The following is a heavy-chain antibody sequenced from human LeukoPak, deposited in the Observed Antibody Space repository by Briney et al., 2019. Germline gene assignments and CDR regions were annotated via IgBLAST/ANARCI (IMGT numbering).Heavy chain of an antibody. D-gene: IGHD6-13*01. Sequence: GESLKISCKASGYTFTSYYMHWVRQAPGQGLEWMGIINPSGGSTSYAQKFQGRVTMTRDTSTSTVYMELSSLRSEDTAVYYCARVSPPNGYSSSWYWYFDLWGRGTLVTVSS. J-gene: IGHJ2*01. CDR1: GYTFTSYY. CDR3: ARVSPPNGYSSSWYWYFDL. CDR2: INPSGGST. V-gene: IGHV1-46*01.